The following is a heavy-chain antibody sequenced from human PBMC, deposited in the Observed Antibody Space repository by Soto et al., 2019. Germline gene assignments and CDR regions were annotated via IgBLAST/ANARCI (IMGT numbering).Heavy chain of an antibody. Sequence: EVQLLESGGGLVQPGGSLRLSCAASGFTFSSYAMNWVRQAPGKGLEWVSAISGSGVGTFYADSVKGRFTISRDTSKNTLYLQMNSLRAEDTAVYYCAESYDSSGFRYWYFDLWGRGTLVTVSS. CDR3: AESYDSSGFRYWYFDL. CDR2: ISGSGVGT. CDR1: GFTFSSYA. J-gene: IGHJ2*01. D-gene: IGHD3-22*01. V-gene: IGHV3-23*01.